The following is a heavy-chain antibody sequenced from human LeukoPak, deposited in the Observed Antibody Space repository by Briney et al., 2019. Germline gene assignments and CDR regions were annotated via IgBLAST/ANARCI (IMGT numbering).Heavy chain of an antibody. D-gene: IGHD3-22*01. V-gene: IGHV3-30*02. CDR1: GFTFSSYG. CDR2: IRYDGSNK. CDR3: AKDTYYYDSSGYYSIYFDY. J-gene: IGHJ4*02. Sequence: GGSLRLSCAASGFTFSSYGMHWVRQAPGKGLEWVAFIRYDGSNKYYADSVKGRFTISRDNSKNTLYLQMNSLRAEDTAVYYCAKDTYYYDSSGYYSIYFDYWGQGTLVTVSS.